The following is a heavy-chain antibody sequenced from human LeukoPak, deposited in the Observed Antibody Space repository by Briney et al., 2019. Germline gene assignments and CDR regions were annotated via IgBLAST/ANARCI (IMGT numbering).Heavy chain of an antibody. V-gene: IGHV4-59*08. Sequence: SETLSLTCTVSGGSISSYYWSWIRQPPGKGLEWIGYIYYSGSTNYNPSLKSRVTISVDTSKNQFSLKLSSVTAADTAVYYCARHVTSLHIRLDTWGQGTLVTVSS. J-gene: IGHJ5*02. CDR2: IYYSGST. CDR1: GGSISSYY. CDR3: ARHVTSLHIRLDT. D-gene: IGHD5-12*01.